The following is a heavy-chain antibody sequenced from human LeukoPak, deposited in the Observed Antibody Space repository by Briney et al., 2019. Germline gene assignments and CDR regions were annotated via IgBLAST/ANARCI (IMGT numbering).Heavy chain of an antibody. Sequence: GGSLRLSCAASGFTFNSYAMSCVPQAPEKGLVWVATISGSGGGTYYADSVKGRFTISRDDSKNTLYLQMNSLRAEDTAVYYCARDDCSTTSCYGYWGQGTLVTVSS. CDR1: GFTFNSYA. V-gene: IGHV3-23*01. CDR2: ISGSGGGT. CDR3: ARDDCSTTSCYGY. D-gene: IGHD2-2*01. J-gene: IGHJ4*02.